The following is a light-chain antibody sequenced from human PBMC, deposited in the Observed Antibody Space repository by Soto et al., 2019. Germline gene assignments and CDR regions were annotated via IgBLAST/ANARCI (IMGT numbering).Light chain of an antibody. CDR1: QSIGLA. CDR3: HQRQSWPRT. V-gene: IGKV3-11*01. Sequence: EIVLTQSPATLSLSPGERATLSCRASQSIGLAIAWYQHKPGQAPRPLIYQTSLRAAGIPARFSASGSGTDFTLTISDVQPEDFALYYCHQRQSWPRTVGQGTKVDSK. J-gene: IGKJ1*01. CDR2: QTS.